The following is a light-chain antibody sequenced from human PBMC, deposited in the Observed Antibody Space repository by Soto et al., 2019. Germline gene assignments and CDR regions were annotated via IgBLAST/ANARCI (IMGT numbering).Light chain of an antibody. J-gene: IGKJ3*01. CDR2: DAS. CDR3: QQYDNLPRT. Sequence: DIQMTQSPSSLSASVGDRVTITCQASQDISNYLNWYQQKPGKAPKLLTYDASNLETGVPSRFSGSGSGTDFTFTISSLQPEDIATYYCQQYDNLPRTFCPGTKVDIK. CDR1: QDISNY. V-gene: IGKV1-33*01.